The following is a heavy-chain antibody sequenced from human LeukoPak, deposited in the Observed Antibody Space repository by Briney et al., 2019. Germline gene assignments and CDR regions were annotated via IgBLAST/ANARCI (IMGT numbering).Heavy chain of an antibody. J-gene: IGHJ4*02. Sequence: GGSPRLSCTASGFTFGDYAMSWFRQAPGKGLEWVGFIRSKAYGGTTEYAASVKGRFTISRDDSKSIAYLQMNSLKTEDTAVYYCTSQMVYAPYYFDYWGQGTLVTVSS. CDR3: TSQMVYAPYYFDY. V-gene: IGHV3-49*03. D-gene: IGHD2-8*01. CDR2: IRSKAYGGTT. CDR1: GFTFGDYA.